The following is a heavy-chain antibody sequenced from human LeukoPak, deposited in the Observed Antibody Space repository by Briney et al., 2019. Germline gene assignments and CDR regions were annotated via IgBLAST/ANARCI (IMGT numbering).Heavy chain of an antibody. CDR3: ARFRGGVGWEY. CDR2: ITRSGDT. V-gene: IGHV4-38-2*01. CDR1: GYSLSSGYS. Sequence: SETLSLTCRVSGYSLSSGYSWVWIRQPPGKGLEWIASITRSGDTYYNPSLKSRVTISRDTSKYQFSLNLSSVTAADTAVYYCARFRGGVGWEYWGQGTLVTVYS. J-gene: IGHJ4*02. D-gene: IGHD5-24*01.